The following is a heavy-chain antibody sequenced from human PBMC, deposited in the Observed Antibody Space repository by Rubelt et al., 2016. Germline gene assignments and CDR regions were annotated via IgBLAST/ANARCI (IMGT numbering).Heavy chain of an antibody. J-gene: IGHJ6*02. CDR2: IYYSGST. V-gene: IGHV4-31*03. Sequence: QVQLQESGPGLVKPSQTLSLTCTVSGCSISSGGYYWSWIRQHPGKGLEWIGYIYYSGSTYYNPSLKSRVTISVDTSKNQFSLKLSSVTAAETAVYYCARRRYDCWYGMDVWGQGTTVTVSS. CDR1: GCSISSGGYY. D-gene: IGHD3-3*01. CDR3: ARRRYDCWYGMDV.